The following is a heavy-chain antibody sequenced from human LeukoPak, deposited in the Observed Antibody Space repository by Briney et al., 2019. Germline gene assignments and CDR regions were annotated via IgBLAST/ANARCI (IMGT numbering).Heavy chain of an antibody. J-gene: IGHJ4*02. D-gene: IGHD4-17*01. CDR2: ISWDGGST. CDR3: AKDTTAALGSHFDY. Sequence: GGSLRLSCAASGFTFDDYAMHWVRQAPGKGLEWVSLISWDGGSTYYADSVKGRFTISRDNSKNSLYLQMNSLRAEDTALYYCAKDTTAALGSHFDYWGQGTLVTVSS. CDR1: GFTFDDYA. V-gene: IGHV3-43D*03.